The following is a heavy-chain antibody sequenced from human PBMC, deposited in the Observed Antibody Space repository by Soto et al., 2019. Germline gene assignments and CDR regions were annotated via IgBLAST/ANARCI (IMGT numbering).Heavy chain of an antibody. CDR2: IDHSGST. V-gene: IGHV4-34*01. D-gene: IGHD6-19*01. J-gene: IGHJ4*02. CDR1: GGSFSGNY. Sequence: QVQLQQWGAGLLKPSETLSLACAVYGGSFSGNYWSWIRQPPGKGLEWIGEIDHSGSTHYNPSLKSRVTMSVDTSKNHFSLKVISVTAADTAVYYCAAGSCWYEYFDYWGQGSLVTVSS. CDR3: AAGSCWYEYFDY.